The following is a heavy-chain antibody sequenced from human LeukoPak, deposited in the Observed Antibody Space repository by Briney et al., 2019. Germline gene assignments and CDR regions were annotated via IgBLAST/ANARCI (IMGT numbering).Heavy chain of an antibody. Sequence: SETLSLTCAVSGGSISSSHKWSWVRQPPGKGLEWMGEIYHSGSTNYNPSLKSRITLSIDKSKNQFPLKLNSVTAADTAVYYCARLDYGGNSYYFDFWGQGTLVTVSS. D-gene: IGHD4-23*01. J-gene: IGHJ4*02. CDR2: IYHSGST. V-gene: IGHV4-4*02. CDR3: ARLDYGGNSYYFDF. CDR1: GGSISSSHK.